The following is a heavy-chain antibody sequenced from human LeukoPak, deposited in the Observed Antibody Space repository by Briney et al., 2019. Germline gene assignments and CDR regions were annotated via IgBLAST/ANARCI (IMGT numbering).Heavy chain of an antibody. Sequence: GASVKVSCKASGYTFTSYYMHWVRQAPGQGLEWMGWINPNSGGTNYAQKFQGRVTMTRDTSISTAYMELSRLRSDDTAVYYCARETRRIRDDAFDIWGQGTMVTVSS. CDR3: ARETRRIRDDAFDI. CDR1: GYTFTSYY. V-gene: IGHV1-2*02. J-gene: IGHJ3*02. D-gene: IGHD2-15*01. CDR2: INPNSGGT.